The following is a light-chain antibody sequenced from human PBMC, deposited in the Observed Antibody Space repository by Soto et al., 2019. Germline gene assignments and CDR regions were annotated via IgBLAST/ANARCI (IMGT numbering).Light chain of an antibody. J-gene: IGKJ4*02. CDR1: QGIGNY. V-gene: IGKV1-27*01. CDR2: AAY. Sequence: DIRMTQSPSSLSASVGDRLTMTCRASQGIGNYLAWYQHKPGKVPQLLIYAAYTLQSGVPSRFSGSGSGTDFTLTISSLQPEDVATYYCQKYDSAPHTFGGGTKVEIK. CDR3: QKYDSAPHT.